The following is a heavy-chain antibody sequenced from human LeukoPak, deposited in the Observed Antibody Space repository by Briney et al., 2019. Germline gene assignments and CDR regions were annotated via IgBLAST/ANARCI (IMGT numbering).Heavy chain of an antibody. D-gene: IGHD2-2*02. CDR3: ARDLVVPAAIWPAERLFAP. Sequence: GGSLRLSCAASGFTFSSYSMNWVRQAPGKGLEWVSSISSSSSYIYYADSVKGRFTISRDNAKNSLYLQMNSLRAEDTAVYYCARDLVVPAAIWPAERLFAPWGQGTLVTVSS. CDR2: ISSSSSYI. J-gene: IGHJ5*02. V-gene: IGHV3-21*01. CDR1: GFTFSSYS.